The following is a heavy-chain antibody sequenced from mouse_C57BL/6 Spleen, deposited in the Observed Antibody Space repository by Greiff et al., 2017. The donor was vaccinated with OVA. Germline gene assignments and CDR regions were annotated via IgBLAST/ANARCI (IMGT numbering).Heavy chain of an antibody. Sequence: VQLQQSGPELVKPGASVKISCKASGYSFTGYYMHWVKQSHGNILDWIGYIYPYNGVSSYNQKFKGKATLTVDKSSSTVYMELRSLTSEDSAVYYCAGTSYDYDVGWFAYWGQGTLVTVSA. J-gene: IGHJ3*01. V-gene: IGHV1-31*01. CDR3: AGTSYDYDVGWFAY. D-gene: IGHD2-4*01. CDR2: IYPYNGVS. CDR1: GYSFTGYY.